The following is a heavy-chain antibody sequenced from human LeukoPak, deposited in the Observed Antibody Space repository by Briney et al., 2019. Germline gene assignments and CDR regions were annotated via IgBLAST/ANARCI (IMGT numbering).Heavy chain of an antibody. J-gene: IGHJ3*02. Sequence: ASVKVSCKSFGFTFTNYLLHWVRQAPGQGLEWVGRIAPSVDTTNYAQKFRGRVTMTRDTSTSTVYMELSSLRSDDTAVYYCARGRRSSSWYEDDIWGQGTMVTVSS. D-gene: IGHD6-13*01. CDR1: GFTFTNYL. V-gene: IGHV1-46*01. CDR3: ARGRRSSSWYEDDI. CDR2: IAPSVDTT.